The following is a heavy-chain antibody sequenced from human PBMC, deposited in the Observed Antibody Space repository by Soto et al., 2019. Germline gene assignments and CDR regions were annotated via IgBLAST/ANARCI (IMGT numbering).Heavy chain of an antibody. CDR2: IKQDGSEK. CDR1: GFTFSSYW. CDR3: ARSNRGLSFDY. V-gene: IGHV3-7*03. Sequence: EVQLVESGGGLVQPGGSLRLSCAASGFTFSSYWMSWVRQAPGKGLEWVANIKQDGSEKYYVDSVKGRFTISRDNAKDSLYLQMNSLRAEDTAVYYCARSNRGLSFDYWGQGTLVTVSS. J-gene: IGHJ4*02.